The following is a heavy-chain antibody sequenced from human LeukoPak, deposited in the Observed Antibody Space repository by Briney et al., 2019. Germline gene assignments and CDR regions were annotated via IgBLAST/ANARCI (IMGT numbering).Heavy chain of an antibody. Sequence: GGSLRLSCAASGFTFSSYAMSWVRQAPGKGLEWVSAISGSGGGTYYGDSVKGRFTISRDNSKNTLHLQMNSLRAEDTAVYYCAKGYCSSTSCPTDYWGQGTLVTVSS. CDR3: AKGYCSSTSCPTDY. CDR2: ISGSGGGT. V-gene: IGHV3-23*01. J-gene: IGHJ4*02. CDR1: GFTFSSYA. D-gene: IGHD2-2*01.